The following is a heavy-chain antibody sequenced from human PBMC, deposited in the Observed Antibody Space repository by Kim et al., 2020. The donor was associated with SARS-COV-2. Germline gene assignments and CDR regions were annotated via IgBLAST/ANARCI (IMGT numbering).Heavy chain of an antibody. V-gene: IGHV1-69*13. D-gene: IGHD6-13*01. J-gene: IGHJ6*02. CDR1: GGTFSSYA. Sequence: SVKVSCKASGGTFSSYAISWVRQAPGQGLEWMGGIIPIFGTANYAQKFQGRVTITADESTSTAYMELSSLRSEDTAVYYCARATSAAAGTGDGMDVWGQGTTVTVSS. CDR2: IIPIFGTA. CDR3: ARATSAAAGTGDGMDV.